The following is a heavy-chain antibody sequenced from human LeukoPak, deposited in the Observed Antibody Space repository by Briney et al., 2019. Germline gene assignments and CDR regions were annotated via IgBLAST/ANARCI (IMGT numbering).Heavy chain of an antibody. V-gene: IGHV3-11*01. CDR1: GFTFSDYY. Sequence: PGGSLRLSCAASGFTFSDYYMSWIRQAPGRGLEWVSYISSSGNTIYYADSVKGRFTISRDNAKNSLYLQMNSLRAEDTAVYYCARRGVQLRRISWFDPWGQGTLVTVSS. J-gene: IGHJ5*02. CDR3: ARRGVQLRRISWFDP. D-gene: IGHD1-1*01. CDR2: ISSSGNTI.